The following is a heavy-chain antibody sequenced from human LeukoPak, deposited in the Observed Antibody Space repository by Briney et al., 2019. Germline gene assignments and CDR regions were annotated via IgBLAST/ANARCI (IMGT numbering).Heavy chain of an antibody. CDR2: ISSSSSTI. J-gene: IGHJ3*02. V-gene: IGHV3-48*04. CDR3: ARDYGGGSYLADAFDI. D-gene: IGHD1-26*01. Sequence: PGGSLRLSCAASGFTFSSYSMNWVRQAPGKGLEWVSYISSSSSTIYYADSVKGRFTISRDNAKNSLYLQMNSLRAEDTAVYYCARDYGGGSYLADAFDIWGQGTMVTVSS. CDR1: GFTFSSYS.